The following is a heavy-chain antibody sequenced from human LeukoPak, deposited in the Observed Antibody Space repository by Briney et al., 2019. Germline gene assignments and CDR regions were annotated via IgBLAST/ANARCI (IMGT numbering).Heavy chain of an antibody. Sequence: GGSLRLSCAASGFTFDDYAMHWVRQAPGKGLEWVSGISWNSGSIGYADSVKGRFTISRDNAKNSLYLQMNSLRAEDMALYYCAKGSAVGGRGHFDYWGQGTLVAVSS. D-gene: IGHD6-13*01. V-gene: IGHV3-9*03. CDR2: ISWNSGSI. J-gene: IGHJ4*02. CDR3: AKGSAVGGRGHFDY. CDR1: GFTFDDYA.